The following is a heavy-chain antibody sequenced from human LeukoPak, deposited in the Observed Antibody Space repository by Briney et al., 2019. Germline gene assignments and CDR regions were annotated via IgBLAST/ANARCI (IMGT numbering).Heavy chain of an antibody. Sequence: SETLSLTCTVSGGSISSSSYYWGWIRQPPGKGLEWIGSIYYSGSTYYNPSLKSRVTISVDTSKNQFSLKLSSVTAADTAVYYCAREQLGGGYYYYYYMDVWGKGTTVTVSS. J-gene: IGHJ6*03. CDR1: GGSISSSSYY. D-gene: IGHD6-6*01. CDR3: AREQLGGGYYYYYYMDV. V-gene: IGHV4-39*07. CDR2: IYYSGST.